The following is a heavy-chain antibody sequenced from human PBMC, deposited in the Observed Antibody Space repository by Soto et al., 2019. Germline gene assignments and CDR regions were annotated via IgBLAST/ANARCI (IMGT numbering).Heavy chain of an antibody. CDR3: ARDPDGDIPINY. CDR2: IYYSGST. CDR1: GGSISSGGYY. J-gene: IGHJ4*02. Sequence: SETLSLTCTVSGGSISSGGYYWSWIRQHPGKGLEWIGYIYYSGSTYYNPSLKSRVTISIDKSKNQFSLKLSSVTAADTAVYYCARDPDGDIPINYWGQGTLVTVSS. D-gene: IGHD4-17*01. V-gene: IGHV4-31*03.